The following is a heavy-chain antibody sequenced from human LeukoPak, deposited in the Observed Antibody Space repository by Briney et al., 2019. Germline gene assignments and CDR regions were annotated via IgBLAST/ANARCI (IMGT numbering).Heavy chain of an antibody. CDR1: GFTFSSYG. CDR2: ISSSSSYI. CDR3: ARDGPDYYDFWNELRRGYGYYYMDV. J-gene: IGHJ6*03. Sequence: GGSLRLSCAASGFTFSSYGMNWVRQAPGKGLEWVSSISSSSSYIYYADSVKGRFTISRDNAKNSLYLQMNSLRAEDTAVYYCARDGPDYYDFWNELRRGYGYYYMDVWGKGTTVTVSS. D-gene: IGHD3-3*01. V-gene: IGHV3-21*01.